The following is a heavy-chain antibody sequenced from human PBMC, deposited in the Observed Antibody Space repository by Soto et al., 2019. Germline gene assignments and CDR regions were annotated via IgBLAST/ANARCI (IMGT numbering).Heavy chain of an antibody. Sequence: QVQLQQWGAGLLKPSETLSLTCAVYGGSFSGYYWTWIRQPPGTGLEWIGEINHSGSTNYNPSHKSRVTISVDTSKNQCSLKLTSVTAADTAVYYCARDKITGLFDYWGQGTLVTVSS. CDR3: ARDKITGLFDY. D-gene: IGHD2-8*02. J-gene: IGHJ4*02. CDR2: INHSGST. V-gene: IGHV4-34*01. CDR1: GGSFSGYY.